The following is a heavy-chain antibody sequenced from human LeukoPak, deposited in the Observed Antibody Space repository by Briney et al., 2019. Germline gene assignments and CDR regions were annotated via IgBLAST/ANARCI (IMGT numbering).Heavy chain of an antibody. CDR1: GFVFSNYW. J-gene: IGHJ4*02. D-gene: IGHD4-17*01. V-gene: IGHV3-7*03. CDR3: ARAVTSTEGY. Sequence: GGSLRLSCAASGFVFSNYWVTWVRQAPGKGLEWVASINDGGSGKYYVDSVKGRFTISRVNAQKSLYLEMHSLRAEDTAVYYCARAVTSTEGYWGQGALVTVSS. CDR2: INDGGSGK.